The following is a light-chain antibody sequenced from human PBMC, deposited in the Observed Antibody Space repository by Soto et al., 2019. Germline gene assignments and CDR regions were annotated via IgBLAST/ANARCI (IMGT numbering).Light chain of an antibody. CDR1: QGTSSS. CDR3: HYRNGRPPIT. J-gene: IGKJ5*01. CDR2: PKD. V-gene: IGKV3-11*01. Sequence: EIVLTQSPATLSSSPGERVTLSCRTSQGTSSSIGLYQQKPGQAPRLLIYPKDTRATGVSSRFSGGGSGTDFPLTISNLKPEDFATYYCHYRNGRPPITFGPGTRLEI.